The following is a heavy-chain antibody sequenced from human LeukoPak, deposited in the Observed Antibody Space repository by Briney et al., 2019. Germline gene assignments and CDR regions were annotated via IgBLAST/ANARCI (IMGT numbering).Heavy chain of an antibody. CDR3: ARVGYSYVINDWSRTGLGAYATKHYYHMDV. CDR1: GGSFSGYY. Sequence: SQTLSLTCAVYGGSFSGYYWSWIRQPPGKGMEWVGEINHSGSTNFNPSLKTRVTISGDTSKNQFSLKLSSVPDADTAVYFCARVGYSYVINDWSRTGLGAYATKHYYHMDVWGKGTTVTVSS. V-gene: IGHV4-34*01. CDR2: INHSGST. D-gene: IGHD5-18*01. J-gene: IGHJ6*03.